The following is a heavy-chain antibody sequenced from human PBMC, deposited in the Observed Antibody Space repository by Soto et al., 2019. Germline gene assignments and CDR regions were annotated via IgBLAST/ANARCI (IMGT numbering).Heavy chain of an antibody. CDR2: IIPISGTA. CDR1: GGTFSSYA. D-gene: IGHD2-2*01. Sequence: QVQLVQSGAEVKKPGSSVKVSCKASGGTFSSYAISWVRQAPGQGLEWMGGIIPISGTANYAQKFQGRVTITADESTSTAYLGLSSLRSEDTAVDYCAGSQGSSTSLEIYYYYYYGMDVWGQGTTVTVSS. V-gene: IGHV1-69*01. CDR3: AGSQGSSTSLEIYYYYYYGMDV. J-gene: IGHJ6*02.